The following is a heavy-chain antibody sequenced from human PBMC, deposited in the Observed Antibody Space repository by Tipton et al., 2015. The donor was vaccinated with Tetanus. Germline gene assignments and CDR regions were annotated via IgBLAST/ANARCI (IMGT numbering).Heavy chain of an antibody. Sequence: TLSLTCAVSGGSISSHNWWSWIRQAPGKGLEWMGKVYHSGSTNYNPSLKSRVTISVDKSKNQFSLKMTSVTGADTAVYYFARGDKVVAGVRGSGMDVWGQGIAVTVSS. J-gene: IGHJ6*02. V-gene: IGHV4-4*02. CDR2: VYHSGST. CDR1: GGSISSHNW. D-gene: IGHD6-19*01. CDR3: ARGDKVVAGVRGSGMDV.